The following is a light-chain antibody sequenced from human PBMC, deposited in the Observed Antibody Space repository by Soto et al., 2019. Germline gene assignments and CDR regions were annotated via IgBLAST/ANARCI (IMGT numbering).Light chain of an antibody. V-gene: IGLV2-14*01. J-gene: IGLJ1*01. CDR2: EVS. CDR3: SSYTSMSTLFV. CDR1: SSDVGGYNY. Sequence: TSSDVGGYNYVSWYQQHPGKAPKLMIYEVSNRPSGVSNRFSGSKSGNTASLTISGLQDDDEADYYCSSYTSMSTLFVFGTGT.